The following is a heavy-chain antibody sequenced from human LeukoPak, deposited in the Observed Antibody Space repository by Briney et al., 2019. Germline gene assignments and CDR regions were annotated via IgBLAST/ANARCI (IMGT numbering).Heavy chain of an antibody. J-gene: IGHJ4*02. V-gene: IGHV3-11*01. CDR3: ARRELKEEYYYGSGSYFVDYFDY. CDR2: ISSSGSTI. Sequence: GGSLRLSCAASGFTFSDYYMSWIRQAPGKGLEWVSYISSSGSTIYYADSVKGRFTISRDNAKNSLYLQMNSLRAEDTAVYYSARRELKEEYYYGSGSYFVDYFDYWGQGTLVTVSS. D-gene: IGHD3-10*01. CDR1: GFTFSDYY.